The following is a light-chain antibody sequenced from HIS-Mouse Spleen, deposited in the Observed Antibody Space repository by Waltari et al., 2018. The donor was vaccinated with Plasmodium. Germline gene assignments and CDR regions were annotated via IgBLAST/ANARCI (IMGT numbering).Light chain of an antibody. V-gene: IGLV3-10*01. CDR3: YSTDSSGNHRV. J-gene: IGLJ3*02. CDR2: EDS. Sequence: SYELTQPPSVSVSPGQTARITCPGDALPKKYGNWYQQKSGQAPVLVISEDSKRPSGIPERFSGSSSGTMATLTISGAQVEDEADYYCYSTDSSGNHRVFGGGTKLTVL. CDR1: ALPKKY.